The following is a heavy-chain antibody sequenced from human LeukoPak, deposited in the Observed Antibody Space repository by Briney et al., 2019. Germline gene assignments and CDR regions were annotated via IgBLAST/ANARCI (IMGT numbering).Heavy chain of an antibody. D-gene: IGHD5-12*01. J-gene: IGHJ4*02. CDR1: EYSFTSYW. Sequence: GESLKISCKGSEYSFTSYWIGWVRQMPGKGLEWMGIIYPGDSDTRYSPSFQGQVTISADKSISTAYLQWSSLKASDTAMYYCARPPSRYSGYEGDWGQGTLVTVSS. CDR3: ARPPSRYSGYEGD. CDR2: IYPGDSDT. V-gene: IGHV5-51*01.